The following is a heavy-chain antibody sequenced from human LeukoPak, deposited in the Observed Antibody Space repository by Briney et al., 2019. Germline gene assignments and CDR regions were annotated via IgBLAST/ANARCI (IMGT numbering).Heavy chain of an antibody. CDR1: GGSISSYY. D-gene: IGHD3-10*01. Sequence: ASETLSLTCTVSGGSISSYYWSWIRQPPGKGLEWIAYIYYSGGTNYNPSLKSRVTISVDTSKNQFSLKLSSVTAADTAVYYCARKDYDSGNGGFDYWGQGTLVTVSS. J-gene: IGHJ4*02. V-gene: IGHV4-59*01. CDR2: IYYSGGT. CDR3: ARKDYDSGNGGFDY.